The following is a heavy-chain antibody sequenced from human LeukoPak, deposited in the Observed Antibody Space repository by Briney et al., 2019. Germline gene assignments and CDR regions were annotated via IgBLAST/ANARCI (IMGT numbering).Heavy chain of an antibody. V-gene: IGHV1-2*02. CDR1: GHTFTGYY. CDR2: INPNSGGT. J-gene: IGHJ4*02. CDR3: ARGAHYHDSSDGYDY. D-gene: IGHD3-22*01. Sequence: ASVKVSCKASGHTFTGYYMHWVRQAPGQGLEWMGWINPNSGGTNYAQKFQGRVTMTRDTSIIVYMNLSRLRSDDTAVYYCARGAHYHDSSDGYDYWGQGTLVTVSS.